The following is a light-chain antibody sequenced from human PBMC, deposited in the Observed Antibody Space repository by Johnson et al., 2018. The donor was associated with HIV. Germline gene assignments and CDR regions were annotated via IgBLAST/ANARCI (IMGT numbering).Light chain of an antibody. V-gene: IGLV1-51*01. CDR2: DNS. CDR1: SSNIGNHY. Sequence: QSVLTQPPSVSAAPGQKVTISCSGSSSNIGNHYVSWYQQLPGTAPKVLIYDNSKRPSGIPDRFSGSKSGTSATLGITGLQTGDEADYYCGTWDSSLSAFYVFGTGTKVTVL. CDR3: GTWDSSLSAFYV. J-gene: IGLJ1*01.